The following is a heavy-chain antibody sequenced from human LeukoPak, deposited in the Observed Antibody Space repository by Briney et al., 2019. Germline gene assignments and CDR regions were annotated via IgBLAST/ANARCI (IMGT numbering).Heavy chain of an antibody. CDR3: ARVGDHRTFDY. D-gene: IGHD4-17*01. CDR2: IYYSGST. J-gene: IGHJ4*02. V-gene: IGHV4-59*01. CDR1: GGSISSYY. Sequence: AETLSLTCAVSGGSISSYYWSWIRQPPGKGLEWIGYIYYSGSTNYNPSLKSRVTISVDTSKNQFSLKLSSVTAADTAVYYCARVGDHRTFDYWGQGTLVTVSS.